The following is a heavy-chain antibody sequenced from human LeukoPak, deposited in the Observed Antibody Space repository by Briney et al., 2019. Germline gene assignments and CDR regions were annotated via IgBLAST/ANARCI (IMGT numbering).Heavy chain of an antibody. CDR3: ASARLSEYGDYDPFEY. V-gene: IGHV3-48*03. D-gene: IGHD5-12*01. CDR1: GFTLSSYP. Sequence: PGGSLRLSCAASGFTLSSYPMNWVRQAPGKGLEWVSYISESGCIIYYADSVKGRFTISRDNAKKSLFLQMNSLRVEDTAVYYCASARLSEYGDYDPFEYWGQGTLVTVSS. CDR2: ISESGCII. J-gene: IGHJ4*02.